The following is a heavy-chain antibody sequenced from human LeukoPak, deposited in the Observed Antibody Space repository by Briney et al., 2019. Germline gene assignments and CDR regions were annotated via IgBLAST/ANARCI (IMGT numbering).Heavy chain of an antibody. CDR1: GYSLTELS. V-gene: IGHV1-24*01. CDR3: ATGVVPAAGVAY. CDR2: FDPEDGET. Sequence: ASVKVSCKVSGYSLTELSMHWVRQAPGKGLEWMGGFDPEDGETIYAQKFPGRVNMTEGTCTDPAYMDLSSPRSENTAVYYCATGVVPAAGVAYWGQGTLVTVSS. D-gene: IGHD2-2*01. J-gene: IGHJ4*02.